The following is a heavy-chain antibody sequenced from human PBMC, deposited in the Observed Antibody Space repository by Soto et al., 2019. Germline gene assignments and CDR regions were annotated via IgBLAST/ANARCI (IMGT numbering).Heavy chain of an antibody. V-gene: IGHV4-31*03. CDR2: IYYSGTT. J-gene: IGHJ4*02. Sequence: QVQLRESGPGLVTPSQTLSLTCTVSGGSISSSGPYWSWIRQPPGKGLEWIGYIYYSGTTYFNPSLESRLTLSVDTSKNQFSLKLNSVTAADTALYFCARDFWSGYGYFDSWGQGTLVTVSS. D-gene: IGHD5-12*01. CDR1: GGSISSSGPY. CDR3: ARDFWSGYGYFDS.